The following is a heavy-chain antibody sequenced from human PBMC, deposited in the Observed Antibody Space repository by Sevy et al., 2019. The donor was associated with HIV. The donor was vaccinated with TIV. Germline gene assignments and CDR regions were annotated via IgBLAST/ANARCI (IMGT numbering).Heavy chain of an antibody. D-gene: IGHD6-19*01. V-gene: IGHV3-30*09. CDR1: GFTFWGYA. J-gene: IGHJ4*02. Sequence: GGSLRLSCATSGFTFWGYALHWVRQAPGKGLEWVAVISYDESTKYGDSVKGRFAISRDKSKKTLYLQMNNLGADDTAVYDCARDRGSGWYYFDYWGQGALVTVSS. CDR3: ARDRGSGWYYFDY. CDR2: ISYDESTK.